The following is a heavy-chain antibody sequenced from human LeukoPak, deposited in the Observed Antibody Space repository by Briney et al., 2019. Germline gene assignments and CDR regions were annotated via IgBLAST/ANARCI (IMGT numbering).Heavy chain of an antibody. CDR2: ISSSSSYI. CDR3: ARVSGLMVRGVIIEVDSHIDY. D-gene: IGHD3-10*01. J-gene: IGHJ4*02. V-gene: IGHV3-21*01. CDR1: GFTFSSYS. Sequence: PGGSLRLSCAASGFTFSSYSMNWVRQAPGKGLEWVSSISSSSSYIYYADSVKGRFTISRDNAKNSLYLQMNSLRAEDTAVYYCARVSGLMVRGVIIEVDSHIDYWGQGTLVTVSS.